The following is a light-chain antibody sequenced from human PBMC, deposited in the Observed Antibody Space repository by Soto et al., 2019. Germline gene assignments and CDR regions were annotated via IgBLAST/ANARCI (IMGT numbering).Light chain of an antibody. Sequence: QSALTQPPSVSAAPGQKVTISCSGSGSNIGNNYVSWYQQLPGTAPKLLIYDSNKRPSGIPDRFSGSKSGTSATLGITGLQTGDEADYYCGTWDSSLSAYVFGTGTKVTVL. CDR3: GTWDSSLSAYV. V-gene: IGLV1-51*01. CDR1: GSNIGNNY. J-gene: IGLJ1*01. CDR2: DSN.